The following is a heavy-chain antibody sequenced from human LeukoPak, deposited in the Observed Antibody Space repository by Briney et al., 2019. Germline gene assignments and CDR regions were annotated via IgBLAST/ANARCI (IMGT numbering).Heavy chain of an antibody. D-gene: IGHD1-26*01. Sequence: ASVKVSCKASGYTFTGYYMHWVRQAPGQGLEWMGWINPNSGGTNYAQKFQGRVTTTRDTSISTAYMELSRLRSDDTAVYYCARASGRQDAFDIWGQGTMVTVSS. J-gene: IGHJ3*02. CDR1: GYTFTGYY. CDR2: INPNSGGT. CDR3: ARASGRQDAFDI. V-gene: IGHV1-2*02.